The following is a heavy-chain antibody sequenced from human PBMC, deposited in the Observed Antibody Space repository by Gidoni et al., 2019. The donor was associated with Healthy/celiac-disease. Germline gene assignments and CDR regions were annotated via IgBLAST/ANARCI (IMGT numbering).Heavy chain of an antibody. D-gene: IGHD3-9*01. V-gene: IGHV1-2*02. CDR2: INPNSGGT. CDR1: GYTFTCYY. CDR3: ASIPPYDILTGYSPFDY. J-gene: IGHJ4*02. Sequence: QVQLVQSGAEVKKPGASVKVSCKASGYTFTCYYMHWVRQAPGQGLEWMGWINPNSGGTNYAQKFQGRVTMTRDTSISTAYMELSRLRSDDTAVYYCASIPPYDILTGYSPFDYWGQGTLVTVSS.